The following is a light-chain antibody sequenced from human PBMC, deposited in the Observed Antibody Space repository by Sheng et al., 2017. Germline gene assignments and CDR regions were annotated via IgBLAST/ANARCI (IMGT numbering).Light chain of an antibody. V-gene: IGKV3-15*01. J-gene: IGKJ2*01. CDR2: AAS. CDR1: QSISTN. Sequence: EVVLTQSPAALSLSPGERATLSCRANQSISTNLAWYQQRPGQAPRLLIYAASTRATGIPARFSGSGSGTEFTLTILSLQSDDFAVYSCQQYAIRPSTFGRGTNLEIK. CDR3: QQYAIRPST.